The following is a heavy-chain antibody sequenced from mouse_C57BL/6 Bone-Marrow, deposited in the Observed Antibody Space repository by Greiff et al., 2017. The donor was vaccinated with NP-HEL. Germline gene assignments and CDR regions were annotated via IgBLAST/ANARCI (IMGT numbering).Heavy chain of an antibody. V-gene: IGHV1-39*01. D-gene: IGHD2-4*01. CDR3: ARDGKNYYDYDGVYFDY. J-gene: IGHJ2*01. CDR2: INHNYGTN. CDR1: GYSFTDYN. Sequence: EVQLQQSGPELVKPGASVKISCKASGYSFTDYNMNWVKQSNGKSLEWIGVINHNYGTNSYNQKFKGKATLTVDQSSSKAYMQLNSLTSEDSAVYYCARDGKNYYDYDGVYFDYWGQGTTLTVAS.